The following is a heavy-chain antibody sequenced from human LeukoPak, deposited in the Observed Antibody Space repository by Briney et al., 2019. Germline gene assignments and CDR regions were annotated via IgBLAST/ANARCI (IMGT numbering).Heavy chain of an antibody. Sequence: GGSLRLSCAVSGFTFSSYAMNWVRQAPGKGLEWVSAISGSGGSTYYADSVKGRFTISRDKSRNTRYLQMNRLRAEDTAVYYCAKGDTTWELPHDYWGQGTLVTVSS. D-gene: IGHD1-26*01. CDR2: ISGSGGST. V-gene: IGHV3-23*01. J-gene: IGHJ4*02. CDR1: GFTFSSYA. CDR3: AKGDTTWELPHDY.